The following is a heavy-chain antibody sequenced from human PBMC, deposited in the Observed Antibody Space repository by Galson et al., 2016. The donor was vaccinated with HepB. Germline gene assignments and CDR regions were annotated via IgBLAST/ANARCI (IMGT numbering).Heavy chain of an antibody. CDR3: ALSNWDGTVTY. Sequence: PALVKPTQTLTLTCTFSGISLTTSGVRVSWIRQPPGKALEWLARIEWGGNIFYNTSLQTRVTISRDTSENQVVLTMTNMDPVDTATYYCALSNWDGTVTYWGQGTLVTVSS. D-gene: IGHD7-27*01. CDR2: IEWGGNI. CDR1: GISLTTSGVR. V-gene: IGHV2-70*04. J-gene: IGHJ4*02.